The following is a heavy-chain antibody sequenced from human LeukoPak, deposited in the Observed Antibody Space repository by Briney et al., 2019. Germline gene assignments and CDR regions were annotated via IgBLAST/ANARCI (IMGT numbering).Heavy chain of an antibody. CDR2: INHSGST. CDR3: ARRSAAGTFFPVMKDYFDY. CDR1: GGSFSGYY. V-gene: IGHV4-34*01. Sequence: PSETLSLTCAVYGGSFSGYYWSWIRQPPGKGLEWIGEINHSGSTNYNPSLKSRVTISVDTSKNQFSLKLSSVTAADTAVYYCARRSAAGTFFPVMKDYFDYWGQGTLVTVSS. J-gene: IGHJ4*02. D-gene: IGHD6-13*01.